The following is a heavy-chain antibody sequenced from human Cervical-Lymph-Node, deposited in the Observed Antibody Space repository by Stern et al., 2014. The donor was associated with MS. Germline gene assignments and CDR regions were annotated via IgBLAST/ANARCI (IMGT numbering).Heavy chain of an antibody. D-gene: IGHD4-23*01. CDR2: INAGNGNT. V-gene: IGHV1-3*01. J-gene: IGHJ4*02. CDR3: ARGATVVKPYYFDY. CDR1: GYTFTSYA. Sequence: VQLVESGAEVKKPGASVKVSCKASGYTFTSYAMHWVRQAPGHRLEWMGWINAGNGNTKYSQKFQGRVTITRDTSASTAYMELSSLRSEDTAVYYCARGATVVKPYYFDYWGQGTLVTVSS.